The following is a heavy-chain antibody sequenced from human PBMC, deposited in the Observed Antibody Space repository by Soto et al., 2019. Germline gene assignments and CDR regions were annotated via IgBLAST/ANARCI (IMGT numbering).Heavy chain of an antibody. D-gene: IGHD2-15*01. CDR2: ISGSGGST. V-gene: IGHV3-23*01. J-gene: IGHJ3*02. CDR1: GFTFSSYA. CDR3: AKVPGYCSGGSCWGAFDI. Sequence: GGSLRLSCAASGFTFSSYAMSWVRQAPGKELEWVSAISGSGGSTYYADSVKGRFTISRDNSKNTLYLQMNSLRAEDTAVYYCAKVPGYCSGGSCWGAFDIWGQGTMGTVSS.